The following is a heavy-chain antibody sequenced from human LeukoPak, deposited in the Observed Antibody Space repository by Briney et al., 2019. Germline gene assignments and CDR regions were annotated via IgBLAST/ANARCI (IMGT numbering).Heavy chain of an antibody. CDR1: GFTFSDYY. CDR2: ISSSGSTI. Sequence: PGGSLRLSCAASGFTFSDYYMSWIRQAPGKGLEWVSYISSSGSTIYYADSVKGRFTISRDNSKNTLYLQMNSLRAEDTAVYYCAKYSMIAYYFDYWGQGTLVTVSS. J-gene: IGHJ4*02. D-gene: IGHD3-22*01. CDR3: AKYSMIAYYFDY. V-gene: IGHV3-11*01.